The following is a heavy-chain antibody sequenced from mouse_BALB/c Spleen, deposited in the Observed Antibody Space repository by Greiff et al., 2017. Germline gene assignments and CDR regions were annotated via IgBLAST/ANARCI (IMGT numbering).Heavy chain of an antibody. Sequence: VQGVESGPELVKPGASVKISCKASGYTFTDYYINWVKQKPGQGLEWIGWIYPGSGNTKYNEKFKGKATLTVDTSSSTAYMQLSSLTSEDTAVYFCATHGNYEAWFAYWGQGTLVTVSA. V-gene: IGHV1-84*02. CDR3: ATHGNYEAWFAY. CDR2: IYPGSGNT. D-gene: IGHD2-1*01. CDR1: GYTFTDYY. J-gene: IGHJ3*01.